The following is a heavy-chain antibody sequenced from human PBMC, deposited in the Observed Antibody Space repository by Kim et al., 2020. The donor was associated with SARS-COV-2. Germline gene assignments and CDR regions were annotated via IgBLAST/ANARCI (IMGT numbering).Heavy chain of an antibody. CDR1: GGSISSSSYY. Sequence: SETLSLTCTVSGGSISSSSYYWGWIRQPPGKGLEWIGSIYYSGSTYYNPSLKSRVTISVDTSKNQFSLKLSSVTAADTAVYYCARWAKAMVRGLVDAFDIWGQGTMVTVSS. CDR2: IYYSGST. J-gene: IGHJ3*02. V-gene: IGHV4-39*01. D-gene: IGHD3-10*01. CDR3: ARWAKAMVRGLVDAFDI.